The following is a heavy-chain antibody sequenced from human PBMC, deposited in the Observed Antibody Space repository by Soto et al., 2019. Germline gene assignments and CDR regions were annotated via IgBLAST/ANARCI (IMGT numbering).Heavy chain of an antibody. Sequence: QLQLEESGPGLVKPSETLSLTCTVSGGSISSSSYYWGWIRQSPGKGLEWIGSFYYSGSTYYSPALNSRVAISGDTAKKQISRRLSSVTATDTAVYYCARISVASRYMDVWGKGATVTVSS. D-gene: IGHD5-12*01. CDR2: FYYSGST. CDR1: GGSISSSSYY. V-gene: IGHV4-39*01. CDR3: ARISVASRYMDV. J-gene: IGHJ6*03.